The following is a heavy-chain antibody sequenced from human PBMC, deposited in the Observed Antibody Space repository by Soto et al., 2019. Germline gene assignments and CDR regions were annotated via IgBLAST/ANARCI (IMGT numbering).Heavy chain of an antibody. CDR3: AGVRFLEWFYLDY. V-gene: IGHV1-3*01. Sequence: ASVKVSCKAPGYSFTSYAMHWVRQAPGQRLEWMGWINAGNGNTKYSQKFQGRVTITRDTSASTAYMELSSLRSEDTAVYYCAGVRFLEWFYLDYWGQGALVTVSS. D-gene: IGHD3-3*01. J-gene: IGHJ4*02. CDR1: GYSFTSYA. CDR2: INAGNGNT.